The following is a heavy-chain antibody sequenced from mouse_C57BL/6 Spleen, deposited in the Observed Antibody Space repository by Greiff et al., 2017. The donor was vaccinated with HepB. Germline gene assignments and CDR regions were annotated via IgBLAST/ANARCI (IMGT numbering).Heavy chain of an antibody. D-gene: IGHD2-2*01. J-gene: IGHJ3*01. CDR2: INPNNGGT. V-gene: IGHV1-26*01. CDR3: AREGYDGAY. Sequence: EVQLQQSGPELVKPGASVKISCKASGYTFTDYYMNWVKQSHGKSLEWIGDINPNNGGTSYNQKFKGKATLTVDKSSSTAYMELRSLTSEDSAVYYCAREGYDGAYWGQGTLVTVSA. CDR1: GYTFTDYY.